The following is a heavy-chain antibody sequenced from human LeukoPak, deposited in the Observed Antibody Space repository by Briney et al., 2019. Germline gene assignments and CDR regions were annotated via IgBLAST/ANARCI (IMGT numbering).Heavy chain of an antibody. J-gene: IGHJ3*02. CDR2: ISYHGSNT. V-gene: IGHV3-30-3*01. Sequence: GGSLRLSCAASGFTFSSFSMHWVRQAPGKGLEWVAVISYHGSNTYYADSVKGRFTISRDNSKNTLYLQMSSLRGEDTAVYYCARDPLVWGSYRYTFSGAFDIWGQGTMVTVSS. D-gene: IGHD3-16*02. CDR1: GFTFSSFS. CDR3: ARDPLVWGSYRYTFSGAFDI.